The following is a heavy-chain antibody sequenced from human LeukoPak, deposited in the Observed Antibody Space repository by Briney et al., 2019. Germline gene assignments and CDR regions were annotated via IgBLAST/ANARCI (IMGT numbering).Heavy chain of an antibody. CDR1: GGSISSSNW. CDR3: ARHGTLLWFGFDC. D-gene: IGHD3-10*01. J-gene: IGHJ4*02. V-gene: IGHV4-4*02. Sequence: SETLSLTCAVSGGSISSSNWWSWVRQPPGKGLEWIGSIYYSGSTHYNPSLKSRVTISVDTSKNQFSLKLSSVTAADTAVYYCARHGTLLWFGFDCWGQGTLVTVSS. CDR2: IYYSGST.